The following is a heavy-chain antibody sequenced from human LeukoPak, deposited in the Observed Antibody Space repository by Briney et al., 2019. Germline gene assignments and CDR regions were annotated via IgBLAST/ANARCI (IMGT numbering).Heavy chain of an antibody. J-gene: IGHJ5*02. CDR2: IYTSGST. V-gene: IGHV4-4*07. Sequence: SETLSLTCTVSGGSISSYYWSWIRQPAGKGLEWIGRIYTSGSTNYNPSLKSRVTMSVDASKNQFSLKLSSVTAADTAVYYCARDRDCSSTSCPNWFDPWGQGTLVTVSS. CDR3: ARDRDCSSTSCPNWFDP. CDR1: GGSISSYY. D-gene: IGHD2-2*01.